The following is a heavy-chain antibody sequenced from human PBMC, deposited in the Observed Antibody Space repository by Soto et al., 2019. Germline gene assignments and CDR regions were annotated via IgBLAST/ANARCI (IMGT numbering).Heavy chain of an antibody. J-gene: IGHJ5*02. V-gene: IGHV4-59*01. CDR2: TYYSGLT. Sequence: SETLSLTCTVSGDSISSDYWSWIRQPPGKGLEWIGYTYYSGLTNTNPSLKSRLSISVDTSKNQFSLKLTSVTAADTAVYYCARARGSSQNLDTWGQGTLFTVSS. D-gene: IGHD6-13*01. CDR3: ARARGSSQNLDT. CDR1: GDSISSDY.